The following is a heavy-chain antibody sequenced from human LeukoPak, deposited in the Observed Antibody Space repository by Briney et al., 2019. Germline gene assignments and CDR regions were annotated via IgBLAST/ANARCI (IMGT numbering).Heavy chain of an antibody. CDR1: GFTFSSYG. Sequence: LPGRSLRLSCAASGFTFSSYGMHWVRQAPGKGLEWVAVISYDGSNKYYVDSVKGRFTISRDNSRNTLYLQMNSLRAEDTAVYYCARESYYYDSSGYQRSLPGDYWGQGTLVTVSS. V-gene: IGHV3-30*03. J-gene: IGHJ4*02. CDR3: ARESYYYDSSGYQRSLPGDY. CDR2: ISYDGSNK. D-gene: IGHD3-22*01.